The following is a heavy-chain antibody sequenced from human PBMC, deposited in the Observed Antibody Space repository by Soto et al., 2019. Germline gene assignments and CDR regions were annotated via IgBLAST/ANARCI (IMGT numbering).Heavy chain of an antibody. Sequence: LSCASSGFTFSNAWMSWVRQAPGKGLEWVGRIKSKTDGGTTDYAAPVKGRFTISRDDSKNTLYLQMNSLKTEDTAVYYCTTFLLELTDFDYWGQGHLVTV. D-gene: IGHD1-7*01. V-gene: IGHV3-15*01. J-gene: IGHJ4*02. CDR1: GFTFSNAW. CDR3: TTFLLELTDFDY. CDR2: IKSKTDGGTT.